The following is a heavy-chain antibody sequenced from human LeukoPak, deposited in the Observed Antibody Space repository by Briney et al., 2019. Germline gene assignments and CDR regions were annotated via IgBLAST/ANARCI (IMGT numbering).Heavy chain of an antibody. V-gene: IGHV4-4*02. D-gene: IGHD3-22*01. Sequence: PSETLSLTCAVSGGSISSSNWWSWVRQPPGKGLEWIGEIYHSGSTNYNPSLKSRVTISVDTSKNQFSLKLTSVTAADTAVYYCARGVTMIVVVIHDWYFDLWGRGTLVTVSS. CDR1: GGSISSSNW. CDR3: ARGVTMIVVVIHDWYFDL. J-gene: IGHJ2*01. CDR2: IYHSGST.